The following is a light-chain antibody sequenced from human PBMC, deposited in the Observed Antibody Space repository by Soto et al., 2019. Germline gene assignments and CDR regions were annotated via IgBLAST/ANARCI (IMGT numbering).Light chain of an antibody. Sequence: IVLTQSPGTLSLSPGGRATLSCRARQSITTDVDWHQQKPDHAPRPLIYDASTRATGIPDRFSGSGSGTDFTLTISRLEPEDFAVYCCQQFDGSLWTFGPGTKVDI. V-gene: IGKV3-20*01. CDR1: QSITTD. CDR3: QQFDGSLWT. CDR2: DAS. J-gene: IGKJ1*01.